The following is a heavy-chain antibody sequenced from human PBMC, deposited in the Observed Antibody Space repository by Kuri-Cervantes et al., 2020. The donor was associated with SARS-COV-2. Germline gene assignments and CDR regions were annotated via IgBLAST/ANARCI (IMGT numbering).Heavy chain of an antibody. CDR2: IYYSGST. Sequence: ESLKISCTVSGGSISSYYWSWIRQPPGQGLEWLGYIYYSGSTKYNPSLESRVTISLDTSRNQFSLELSSVTAADSAVYYCARSGYYSRGVTYYYMDVWDKGTTVTVSS. CDR3: ARSGYYSRGVTYYYMDV. D-gene: IGHD3-22*01. J-gene: IGHJ6*03. V-gene: IGHV4-59*12. CDR1: GGSISSYY.